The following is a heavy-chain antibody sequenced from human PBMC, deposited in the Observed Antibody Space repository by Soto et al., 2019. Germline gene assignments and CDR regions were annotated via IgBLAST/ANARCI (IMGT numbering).Heavy chain of an antibody. V-gene: IGHV1-46*03. J-gene: IGHJ3*02. Sequence: ASVKVSCKASGYTFTSYYMHWVRQAPGQGLEWMGIINPSGCSTSYAHKFQGRVTMTSDTSTSTVYMELSSLRSEDTAVYYCARENYDSSGSLPHDAFDIWGQGTMVTVSS. CDR3: ARENYDSSGSLPHDAFDI. D-gene: IGHD3-22*01. CDR1: GYTFTSYY. CDR2: INPSGCST.